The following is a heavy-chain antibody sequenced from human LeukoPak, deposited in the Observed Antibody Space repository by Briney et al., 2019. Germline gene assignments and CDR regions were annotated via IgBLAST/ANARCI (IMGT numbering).Heavy chain of an antibody. CDR3: ARDREMATGFDY. J-gene: IGHJ4*02. CDR2: INPNSGGT. CDR1: GYTFTSYY. V-gene: IGHV1-2*02. D-gene: IGHD5-24*01. Sequence: ASVKVSCKASGYTFTSYYMHWVRQAPGQGLEWMGWINPNSGGTNYAQKFQGRVTMTRDTSISTAYMELSRLRSDDTAVYYCARDREMATGFDYWGQGTLVTVSS.